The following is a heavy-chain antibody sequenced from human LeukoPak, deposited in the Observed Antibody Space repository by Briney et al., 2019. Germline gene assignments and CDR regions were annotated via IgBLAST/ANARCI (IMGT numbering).Heavy chain of an antibody. CDR3: AREGRWLQHP. D-gene: IGHD5-24*01. J-gene: IGHJ5*02. CDR2: IIPILGIA. Sequence: SVKVSCKASGYTFTRYGISWVRQAPGQGLEWTGRIIPILGIANYAQKFQGRVTITADKSTSTAYMELSSLRSEDTAVYYCAREGRWLQHPWGQGTLVTVSS. V-gene: IGHV1-69*04. CDR1: GYTFTRYG.